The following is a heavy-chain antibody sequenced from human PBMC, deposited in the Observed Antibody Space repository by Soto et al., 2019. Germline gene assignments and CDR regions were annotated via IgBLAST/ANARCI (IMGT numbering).Heavy chain of an antibody. CDR2: INHSGST. Sequence: SETLSLTCAVYGGSFSGYYWSWIRQPPGKGLEWIGEINHSGSTNYNPSLKSRVTISVDTSKNQFSLKLSSVTAADTAVYYCARAYGSGSYYYHYGMDVWGQGTTVT. CDR1: GGSFSGYY. D-gene: IGHD3-10*01. V-gene: IGHV4-34*01. J-gene: IGHJ6*02. CDR3: ARAYGSGSYYYHYGMDV.